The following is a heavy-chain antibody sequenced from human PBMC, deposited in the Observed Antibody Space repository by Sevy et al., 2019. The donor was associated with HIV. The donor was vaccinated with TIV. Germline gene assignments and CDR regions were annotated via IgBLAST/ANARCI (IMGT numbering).Heavy chain of an antibody. J-gene: IGHJ4*02. CDR3: ARTQGYDSSGFYYPYYFDY. CDR2: IKQDGNEK. CDR1: GFTFSSYW. V-gene: IGHV3-7*01. D-gene: IGHD3-22*01. Sequence: GGSLRLSCAASGFTFSSYWMSWVRQAPGKGLEWVANIKQDGNEKYYVDSAKGRFTMSRDNAKNSLDLQMNSLRAEDTAVYYCARTQGYDSSGFYYPYYFDYWGQGTLVTVSS.